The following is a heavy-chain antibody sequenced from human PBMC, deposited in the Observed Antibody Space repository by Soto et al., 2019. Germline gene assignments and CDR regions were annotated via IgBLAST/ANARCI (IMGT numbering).Heavy chain of an antibody. V-gene: IGHV4-34*01. D-gene: IGHD4-17*01. CDR2: INHSGST. CDR1: GGSFSGYY. Sequence: SETLSLTCAVYGGSFSGYYWSWIRQPPGKGLEWIGEINHSGSTNYNPSLKSRVTISVDTSKSQFSLKLSSMTAADTAVYYCARLPTVTTFGNWYSDLWGRGTLVTVSS. CDR3: ARLPTVTTFGNWYSDL. J-gene: IGHJ2*01.